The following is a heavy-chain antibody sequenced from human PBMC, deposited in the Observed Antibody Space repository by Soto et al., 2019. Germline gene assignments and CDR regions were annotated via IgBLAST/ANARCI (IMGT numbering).Heavy chain of an antibody. CDR1: GFSLSTSGVG. CDR3: AHRRRSWSGTEYFQN. D-gene: IGHD6-13*01. Sequence: SGPTLVKPTQTLTLTCTFSGFSLSTSGVGVGWIRQPPGKALEWLAVIYWNEDKRYSPSLKSRLTITKDTSKNQVVLTMTNMDPVDTATYYCAHRRRSWSGTEYFQNWGQGTLVTVSS. J-gene: IGHJ1*01. CDR2: IYWNEDK. V-gene: IGHV2-5*01.